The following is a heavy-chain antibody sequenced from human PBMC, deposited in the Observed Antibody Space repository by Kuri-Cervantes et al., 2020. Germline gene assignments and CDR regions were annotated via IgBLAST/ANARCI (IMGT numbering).Heavy chain of an antibody. Sequence: GGSLRLSCAASGFTFSSYSMNWVRQAPGKGLEWVSSISSSSSYIYYADSVKGRFTISRDNAKNSLYLQMNSLRAEDTAGYYCARFGYSGYDLDYWGQGTLVTVSS. CDR1: GFTFSSYS. V-gene: IGHV3-21*01. J-gene: IGHJ4*02. D-gene: IGHD5-12*01. CDR3: ARFGYSGYDLDY. CDR2: ISSSSSYI.